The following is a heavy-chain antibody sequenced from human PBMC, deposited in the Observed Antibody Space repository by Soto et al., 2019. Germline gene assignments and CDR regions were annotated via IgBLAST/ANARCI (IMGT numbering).Heavy chain of an antibody. Sequence: GGSLRLSCAASGLTFSSYAMSWVRQAPGKGLEWVSAISGSGGSTYYEDSVKGRFTISRDNSKNTLYLQMNSLRAEDTAVYYCAKRSQNIAVAGTFFDYWGQGTLVTVSS. J-gene: IGHJ4*02. CDR3: AKRSQNIAVAGTFFDY. V-gene: IGHV3-23*01. D-gene: IGHD6-19*01. CDR1: GLTFSSYA. CDR2: ISGSGGST.